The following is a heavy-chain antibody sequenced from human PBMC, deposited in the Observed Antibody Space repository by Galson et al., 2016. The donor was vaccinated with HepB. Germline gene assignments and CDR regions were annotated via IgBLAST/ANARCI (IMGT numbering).Heavy chain of an antibody. J-gene: IGHJ5*02. Sequence: SVKVSCKASGGTFSSYAINWVRQAPGQGLEWMGGIIPIFGTTYYAQNFQGRVTITADKSTSTAYTELSSLRSEDTAVYYWARDLFRATPSSGVNWFDPWGQGTLVTVSS. CDR3: ARDLFRATPSSGVNWFDP. D-gene: IGHD2-15*01. V-gene: IGHV1-69*06. CDR1: GGTFSSYA. CDR2: IIPIFGTT.